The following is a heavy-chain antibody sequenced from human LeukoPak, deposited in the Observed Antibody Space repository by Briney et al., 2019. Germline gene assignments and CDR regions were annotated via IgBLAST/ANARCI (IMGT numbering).Heavy chain of an antibody. J-gene: IGHJ6*03. D-gene: IGHD2-21*01. CDR3: AKNDARAWRDCGGDCYYMDV. V-gene: IGHV3-23*01. CDR2: ISGSGGST. Sequence: GGSLRLSCAASGFTFTKHWMTWVRQAPGKGLEWVSAISGSGGSTYYADSVKGRFTISRDNSKNTLYLQMNSLRAEDTAVYYCAKNDARAWRDCGGDCYYMDVWGKGTTVTVSS. CDR1: GFTFTKHW.